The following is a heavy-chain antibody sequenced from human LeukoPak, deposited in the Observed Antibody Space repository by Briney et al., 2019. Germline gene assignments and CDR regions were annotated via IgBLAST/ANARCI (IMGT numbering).Heavy chain of an antibody. CDR3: ARVKMSRDNVYYYYYLDV. CDR2: ILYSGST. D-gene: IGHD1-1*01. Sequence: SETLSLTCTVSVGSISPYYWNWIRQPPGRGLEWIGHILYSGSTTYNPSLKSRVTISIDKSKNQFSLNLTSVTAADTAVYYCARVKMSRDNVYYYYYLDVWGKGTTVTVSS. V-gene: IGHV4-59*01. J-gene: IGHJ6*03. CDR1: VGSISPYY.